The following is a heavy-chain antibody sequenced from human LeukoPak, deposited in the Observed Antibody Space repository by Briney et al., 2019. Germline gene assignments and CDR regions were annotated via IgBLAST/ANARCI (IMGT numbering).Heavy chain of an antibody. Sequence: PSETLSLTCTVSGYSISSGYYWGWIRQPPGKGLEWIGSIYHSGSTYYNPSLKSRVTISVDTSKNQFSLKLSSVTAADTAVYYCVSHYYDSSGYAYWGQGTLVTVSS. D-gene: IGHD3-22*01. CDR3: VSHYYDSSGYAY. CDR1: GYSISSGYY. V-gene: IGHV4-38-2*02. J-gene: IGHJ4*02. CDR2: IYHSGST.